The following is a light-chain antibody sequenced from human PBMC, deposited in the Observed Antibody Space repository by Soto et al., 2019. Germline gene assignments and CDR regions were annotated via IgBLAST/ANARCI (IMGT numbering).Light chain of an antibody. CDR1: SCDVGSYNL. CDR3: CSYAGSSSV. V-gene: IGLV2-23*02. CDR2: EVS. Sequence: QSALTQPASVSGSPGQSITISCTGTSCDVGSYNLVSWYQQHPGKAPKLMIYEVSKRPSGVSNRFSGSKSGNTASLTISGLQAEDEADYYCCSYAGSSSVLGGGTKLTVL. J-gene: IGLJ2*01.